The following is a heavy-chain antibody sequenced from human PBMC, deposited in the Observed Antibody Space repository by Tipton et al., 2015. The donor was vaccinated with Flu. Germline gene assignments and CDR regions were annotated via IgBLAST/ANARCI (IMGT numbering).Heavy chain of an antibody. J-gene: IGHJ4*02. CDR3: ARDLTWVGHGSDY. V-gene: IGHV4-4*07. CDR2: IYGSSGIT. CDR1: GESMRNYY. Sequence: GLVKPSETLFLTCNVSGESMRNYYWSWIRQPAGKGLEWIGRIYGSSGITDSNPSLKSRITMSIDMSKNQLSLHLTSVTAADTAVYYCARDLTWVGHGSDYWGQGTLVTVSS. D-gene: IGHD7-27*01.